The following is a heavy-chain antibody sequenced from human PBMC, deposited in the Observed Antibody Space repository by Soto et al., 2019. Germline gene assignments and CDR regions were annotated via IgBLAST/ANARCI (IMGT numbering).Heavy chain of an antibody. CDR2: IIPMLDSA. J-gene: IGHJ6*02. V-gene: IGHV1-69*12. CDR1: GGTFDSYA. CDR3: ARTYHSAVGGNTCFYYGMDV. D-gene: IGHD2-15*01. Sequence: QVQLVQSGAEVKKPGSSVKVSCKASGGTFDSYAITWVRQAPGQGLEWMGGIIPMLDSANYAEKFEDRVTITADESKSTAYMEVNSLRSEDNAMYYCARTYHSAVGGNTCFYYGMDVWGQGTTVTVSS.